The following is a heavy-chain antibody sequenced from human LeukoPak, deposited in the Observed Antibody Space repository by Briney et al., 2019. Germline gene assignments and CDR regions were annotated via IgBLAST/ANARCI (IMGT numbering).Heavy chain of an antibody. J-gene: IGHJ3*02. CDR2: ISSNSSYI. V-gene: IGHV3-21*01. Sequence: GGSLRLSCAASGFTFSSYSMNWVRQAPGKGLEWVSSISSNSSYIYYADSVKGRFTISRDNAKNSLYLQMNSLRAEDTAVSYCARDHGGGPSAFDIWGQGTMVTVSS. CDR1: GFTFSSYS. CDR3: ARDHGGGPSAFDI. D-gene: IGHD3-10*01.